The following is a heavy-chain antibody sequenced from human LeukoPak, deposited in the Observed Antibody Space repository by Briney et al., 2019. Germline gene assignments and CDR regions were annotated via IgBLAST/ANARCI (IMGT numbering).Heavy chain of an antibody. V-gene: IGHV4-4*02. Sequence: ASETLSLTCAVSGGSISSSNWWSWVRQPPGKGLEWIGEIYHSGSTTYNPSLKSRVTISVDKSKNQFSLKLSSVTAADTAVYYCAVYGSGSYYNVGPGAFDIWGQGTMVTVSS. CDR3: AVYGSGSYYNVGPGAFDI. CDR1: GGSISSSNW. D-gene: IGHD3-10*01. J-gene: IGHJ3*02. CDR2: IYHSGST.